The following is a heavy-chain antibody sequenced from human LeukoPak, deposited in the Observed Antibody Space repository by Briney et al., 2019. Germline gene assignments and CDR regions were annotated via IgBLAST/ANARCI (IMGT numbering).Heavy chain of an antibody. CDR2: IYHSRST. CDR1: GDSISNNIYY. CDR3: ARGDTAIKKKQYIWFDP. J-gene: IGHJ5*02. Sequence: SETLSLTCCVPGDSISNNIYYWGRIPRPSGEGLEGIERIYHSRSTYYNPSLKHRLTKFVDQSINQFSLTLSSVTAADTAVDYCARGDTAIKKKQYIWFDPWGQGTLVTVSS. V-gene: IGHV4-39*07. D-gene: IGHD5-18*01.